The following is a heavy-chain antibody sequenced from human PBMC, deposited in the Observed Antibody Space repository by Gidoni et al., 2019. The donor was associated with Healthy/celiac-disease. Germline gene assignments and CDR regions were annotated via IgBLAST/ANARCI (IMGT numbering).Heavy chain of an antibody. V-gene: IGHV4-4*07. CDR3: ARDYLGSRDHRGFDY. Sequence: QVQLQESGTGLVKPSETLSLTCTVSGGSISSYYWSWVRQPAGKGLEWIGRIYTSGSTTYNPSLKSRVTMSVDTSKNQFSLKLSSVTAADTAVYYCARDYLGSRDHRGFDYWGQGTLVTVSS. CDR1: GGSISSYY. CDR2: IYTSGST. J-gene: IGHJ4*02. D-gene: IGHD3-10*01.